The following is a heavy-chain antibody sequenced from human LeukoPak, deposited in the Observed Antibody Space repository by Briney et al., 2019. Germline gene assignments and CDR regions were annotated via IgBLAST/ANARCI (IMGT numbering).Heavy chain of an antibody. V-gene: IGHV3-7*01. CDR2: INQDGSKK. Sequence: GGSLRLSCAASGFTFSTYLMNWVRQTLGKRLEWVASINQDGSKKNYVDSVKGRFTISRDNAKDSLYLQMNSLRAEDTAVYYCEGAWSWGQGTLVTVSS. J-gene: IGHJ5*02. CDR3: EGAWS. D-gene: IGHD6-19*01. CDR1: GFTFSTYL.